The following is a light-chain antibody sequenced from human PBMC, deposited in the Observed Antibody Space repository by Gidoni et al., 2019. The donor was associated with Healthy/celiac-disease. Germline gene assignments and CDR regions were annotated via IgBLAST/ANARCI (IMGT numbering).Light chain of an antibody. CDR1: SNNVGNQG. Sequence: QAGLTQPPSVSNGLRQTATLTCTGNSNNVGNQGAAWLQQHQGHPPKLLSYRNNNRPSGISERFSASRSGNTASLTITGLKPEDEADYYCSAWDSSLSAWVFGGGTKLTVL. CDR3: SAWDSSLSAWV. J-gene: IGLJ3*02. V-gene: IGLV10-54*04. CDR2: RNN.